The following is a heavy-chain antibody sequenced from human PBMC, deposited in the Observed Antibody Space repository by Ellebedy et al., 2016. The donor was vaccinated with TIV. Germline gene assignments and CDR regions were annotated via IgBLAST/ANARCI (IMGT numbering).Heavy chain of an antibody. CDR3: ARIVGVAAAGTRVWWFDP. D-gene: IGHD6-13*01. J-gene: IGHJ5*02. V-gene: IGHV4-39*01. CDR2: ISYSGST. Sequence: MPSETLSLTCTVSGGSISSSTFYWGWIRQPLGKGLEWIGTISYSGSTYYNPSLKSRVTISVDTSKSQFSLTLSSVTAADTAMYYCARIVGVAAAGTRVWWFDPWGQGTLVTVSS. CDR1: GGSISSSTFY.